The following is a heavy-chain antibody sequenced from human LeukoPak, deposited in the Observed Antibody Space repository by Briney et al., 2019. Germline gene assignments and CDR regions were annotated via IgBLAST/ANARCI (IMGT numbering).Heavy chain of an antibody. D-gene: IGHD4-17*01. CDR3: GRDLPVEADYGDYAWFGL. CDR1: GGSISSGDYY. Sequence: SETLSLTCTVSGGSISSGDYYWRWIRQPPGKGLEWIGYIYYSGSTYYNPSLKSRVTISVDTSKNQFSLKLSSVTAADTAVYYCGRDLPVEADYGDYAWFGLWGEGTLVWVSS. J-gene: IGHJ5*01. CDR2: IYYSGST. V-gene: IGHV4-30-4*01.